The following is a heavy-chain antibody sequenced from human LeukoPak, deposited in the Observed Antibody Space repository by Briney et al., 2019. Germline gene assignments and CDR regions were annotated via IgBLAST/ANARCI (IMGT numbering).Heavy chain of an antibody. CDR1: GFTFSSYA. J-gene: IGHJ6*02. D-gene: IGHD3-16*02. V-gene: IGHV3-30-3*01. CDR2: ISYDGSNK. CDR3: ARAGGLSSYYYYGMDV. Sequence: GGSLRLSCAASGFTFSSYAMHWVRQASGKGLEWVAVISYDGSNKYYADSVKGRFTISRDNSKNTLYLQMNSLRAEDTAVYYCARAGGLSSYYYYGMDVWGQGTTVTVSS.